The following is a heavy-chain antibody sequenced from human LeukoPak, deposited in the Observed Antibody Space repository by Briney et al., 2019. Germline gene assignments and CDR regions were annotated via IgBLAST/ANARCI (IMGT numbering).Heavy chain of an antibody. Sequence: PGGALRLSCAAPGFTFSSYGMHWGRQAPGKGLEWVAGISYDGSNKYYADSVKGRFTISRDNSKNTLYLQMNSLRAEDTAVYYCAKGPPYYYDSSGVALGYWGQGPLVTVSS. CDR2: ISYDGSNK. V-gene: IGHV3-30*18. CDR1: GFTFSSYG. J-gene: IGHJ4*02. D-gene: IGHD3-22*01. CDR3: AKGPPYYYDSSGVALGY.